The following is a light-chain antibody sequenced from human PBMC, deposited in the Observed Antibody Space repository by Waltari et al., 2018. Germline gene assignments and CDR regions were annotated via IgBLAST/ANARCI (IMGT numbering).Light chain of an antibody. CDR3: QHYNDWPSVT. J-gene: IGKJ4*01. Sequence: EIVLTQFPGPLSVSPGERATLSCRASQSIRSNLVWYQQKPGQAPRLLIYGASTRATGIAARFSGSGSGTDFTLTISSLQSEDFAVYYCQHYNDWPSVTFGGGTRVQIK. CDR2: GAS. CDR1: QSIRSN. V-gene: IGKV3-15*01.